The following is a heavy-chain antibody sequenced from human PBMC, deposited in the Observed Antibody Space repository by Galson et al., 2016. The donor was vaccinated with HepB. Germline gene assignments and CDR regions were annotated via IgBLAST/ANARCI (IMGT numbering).Heavy chain of an antibody. Sequence: SLRLSCAASGFTFENAWMSWVRQAPGEGLEWVGHVKSNTDGGTTDYAAPVTGRFTISRDDSRKTLFLQMNSLKTEDTAVYYCTTSGRRWVTTTTFDMWGQGTMVTVSS. CDR3: TTSGRRWVTTTTFDM. CDR1: GFTFENAW. CDR2: VKSNTDGGTT. J-gene: IGHJ3*02. D-gene: IGHD3-22*01. V-gene: IGHV3-15*01.